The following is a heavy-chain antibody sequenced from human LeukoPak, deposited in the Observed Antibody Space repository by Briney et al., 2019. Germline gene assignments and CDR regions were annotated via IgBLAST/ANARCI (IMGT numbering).Heavy chain of an antibody. D-gene: IGHD5-18*01. CDR1: GGSISSYY. J-gene: IGHJ6*03. CDR3: ARVVDTAMVGYYYYMDV. V-gene: IGHV4-59*01. CDR2: IYYSGSN. Sequence: SETLSLSCTVSGGSISSYYWSWIRQPPVKGLEWIGYIYYSGSNNDNPSLKSRVTISVDTSKNQFSLKLSSVTAADTAVYYCARVVDTAMVGYYYYMDVWGKGTTVTVSS.